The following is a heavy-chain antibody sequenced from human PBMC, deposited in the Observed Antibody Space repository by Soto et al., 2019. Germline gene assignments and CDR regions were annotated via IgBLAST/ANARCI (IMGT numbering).Heavy chain of an antibody. Sequence: EVQLVESGGGLVKPGGSLRLSCAASGFTFSSYSMNWVRQAPGKGLEWVSSISSSSSYIYYADSVKGRFTISRDNAKNSLYLQMNSLRAEDTAVYYCARERVLSIAAAGRGWFDPWGQGTLVTVSS. CDR1: GFTFSSYS. V-gene: IGHV3-21*04. J-gene: IGHJ5*02. CDR2: ISSSSSYI. D-gene: IGHD6-13*01. CDR3: ARERVLSIAAAGRGWFDP.